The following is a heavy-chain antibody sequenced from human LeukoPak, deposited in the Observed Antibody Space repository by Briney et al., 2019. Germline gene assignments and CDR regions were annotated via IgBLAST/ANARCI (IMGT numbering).Heavy chain of an antibody. CDR1: GFRFSDYY. J-gene: IGHJ4*02. V-gene: IGHV3-11*01. CDR3: ARFQAIGQSSGVDY. Sequence: GGSLRLSCAASGFRFSDYYMSWIRQAPGKGLEWISYISSSGSTMYYADSVKGRFTISRDNAMSSVYLQMDSLRAEDTAVYYCARFQAIGQSSGVDYWGQGTLVTVSS. D-gene: IGHD6-19*01. CDR2: ISSSGSTM.